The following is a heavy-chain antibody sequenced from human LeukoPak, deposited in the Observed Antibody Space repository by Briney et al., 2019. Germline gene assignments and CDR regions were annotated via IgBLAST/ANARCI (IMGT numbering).Heavy chain of an antibody. J-gene: IGHJ4*02. CDR1: GFTFSSYA. Sequence: PGGSLRLSCAASGFTFSSYAMSWVRQAPGKGLEWVSAISGSGGSTYYADSVKGRFTISRDNAKNSLYLQMNSLRAEDTAVYYCARGYWYYFDFWGQGTLVTVSS. V-gene: IGHV3-23*01. CDR3: ARGYWYYFDF. D-gene: IGHD2-8*02. CDR2: ISGSGGST.